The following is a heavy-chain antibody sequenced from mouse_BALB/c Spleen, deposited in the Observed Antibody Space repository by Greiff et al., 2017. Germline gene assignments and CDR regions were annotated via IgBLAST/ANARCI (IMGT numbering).Heavy chain of an antibody. CDR3: ARKSRQLEAIAY. D-gene: IGHD3-2*01. CDR2: INSNGGST. Sequence: EVKLVESGGGLVQPGGSLKLSCAASGFTFSSYGMSWVRQTPDKRLELVATINSNGGSTYYPDSVKGRFTISRDNAKNTLYLQMSSLKSEDTAMYYCARKSRQLEAIAYWGQGTLVTVSA. J-gene: IGHJ3*01. V-gene: IGHV5-6-3*01. CDR1: GFTFSSYG.